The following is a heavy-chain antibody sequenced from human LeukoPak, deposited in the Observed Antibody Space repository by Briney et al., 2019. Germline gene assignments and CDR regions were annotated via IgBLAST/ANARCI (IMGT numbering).Heavy chain of an antibody. V-gene: IGHV3-23*01. CDR2: ITANGGGT. Sequence: GGSLRLSCAASGFTFSSYAMSWVRQAPGKGLEWVSSITANGGGTYYADSVKGRFSISRDNSRNTLYLQVTSLRAEDTAVYYCAKLTSDTMVRGVTTDYWGQGTLVTVSS. D-gene: IGHD3-10*01. CDR1: GFTFSSYA. J-gene: IGHJ4*02. CDR3: AKLTSDTMVRGVTTDY.